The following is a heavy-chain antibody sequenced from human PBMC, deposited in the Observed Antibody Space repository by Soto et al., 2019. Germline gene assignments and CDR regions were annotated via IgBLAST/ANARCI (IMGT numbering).Heavy chain of an antibody. Sequence: ASVKVSCKASGYTFTGYYIHWVRQAPGQGLEWMGWINPNSGGTNYAQKFQGRVTMTRDTSISTAYMELSKLRSDDTAVYYCAQLVKGVHFDYWGQGTLVTVSS. CDR3: AQLVKGVHFDY. J-gene: IGHJ4*02. CDR2: INPNSGGT. CDR1: GYTFTGYY. V-gene: IGHV1-2*02. D-gene: IGHD6-13*01.